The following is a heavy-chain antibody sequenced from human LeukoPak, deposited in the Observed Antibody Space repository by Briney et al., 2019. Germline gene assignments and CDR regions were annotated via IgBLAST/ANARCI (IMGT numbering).Heavy chain of an antibody. CDR1: GLTLSNYA. D-gene: IGHD6-13*01. CDR2: IVGAGDRI. J-gene: IGHJ3*01. V-gene: IGHV3-23*01. CDR3: ARELDLPGMAGLDAFDV. Sequence: PGGSLRLSCAASGLTLSNYAVSWGRQALGKGLEWVAGIVGAGDRIFYSDSVKGRFTISRDNSKNTVYLQMNSLRVEDTAVYYCARELDLPGMAGLDAFDVWGQGTMVTVSS.